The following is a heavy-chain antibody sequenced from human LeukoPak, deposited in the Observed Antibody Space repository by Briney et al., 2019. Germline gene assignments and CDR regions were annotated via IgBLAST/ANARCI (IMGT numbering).Heavy chain of an antibody. CDR1: GFTLSSYN. CDR3: ARGYSFGFNTIDY. CDR2: ISSSGSYI. D-gene: IGHD5-18*01. Sequence: GGSLRLSCAASGFTLSSYNMNWVRQAPGKGLEWVSSISSSGSYIYYAHLVKGRCTISRDNAENSLCLQMNSLTAEDTAVYYCARGYSFGFNTIDYWGQGTLVTVSS. J-gene: IGHJ4*02. V-gene: IGHV3-21*06.